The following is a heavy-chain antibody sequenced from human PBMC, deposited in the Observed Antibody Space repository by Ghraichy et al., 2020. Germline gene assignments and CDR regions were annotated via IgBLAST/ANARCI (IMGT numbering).Heavy chain of an antibody. Sequence: LSLTCAASGFTFSSFGMHWVRQAPGKGLEWVAFMRYDGSYEYYAESVKGRFTISRDNSKNTLYLQMNSLRAEDTAVYYCAKAGITGLDYWGQGTLVTVSS. CDR2: MRYDGSYE. J-gene: IGHJ4*02. V-gene: IGHV3-30*02. CDR1: GFTFSSFG. D-gene: IGHD1-20*01. CDR3: AKAGITGLDY.